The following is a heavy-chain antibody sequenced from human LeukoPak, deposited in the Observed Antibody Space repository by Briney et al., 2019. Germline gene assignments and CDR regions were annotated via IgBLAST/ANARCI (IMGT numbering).Heavy chain of an antibody. CDR2: IIPILGIA. D-gene: IGHD2-2*01. V-gene: IGHV1-69*04. J-gene: IGHJ3*02. Sequence: GASVKVSCKASGGTFSSYAISWVRQAPGQGLEWMGRIIPILGIANYAQKFQGRVTITADKSTSTAYMELSSLRSEDTAVYYCAREGSSLGAFDIWGQGTMVTVSS. CDR3: AREGSSLGAFDI. CDR1: GGTFSSYA.